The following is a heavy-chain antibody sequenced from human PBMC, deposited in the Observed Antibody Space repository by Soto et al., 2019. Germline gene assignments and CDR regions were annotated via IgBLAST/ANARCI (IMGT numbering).Heavy chain of an antibody. J-gene: IGHJ3*01. V-gene: IGHV4-4*07. CDR3: ARVGITRATVTTDAFDV. CDR1: GGSISGYY. Sequence: QVQLQESGPGLGKPSETLSLTCTVSGGSISGYYWSWIRQPAGKRLEWIGRIYASGNTNTNPSLKSRVTMSVDTSKNQFSLRLNSVTAADTAVYYCARVGITRATVTTDAFDVWGQGTKVTVSS. D-gene: IGHD4-17*01. CDR2: IYASGNT.